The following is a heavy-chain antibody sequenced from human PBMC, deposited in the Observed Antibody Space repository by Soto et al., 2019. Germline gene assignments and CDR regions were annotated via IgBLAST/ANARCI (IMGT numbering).Heavy chain of an antibody. Sequence: LRLSFSASGFTFSSYAMHWVRQAPGKGLEYVSAISSNGGSTYYADSVKGRFTISRDNSKNTLYLQMSSLRAEDTAVYYCVKAGGTSLFDYWGQGTLVTVSS. J-gene: IGHJ4*02. V-gene: IGHV3-64D*06. CDR1: GFTFSSYA. CDR2: ISSNGGST. D-gene: IGHD3-16*01. CDR3: VKAGGTSLFDY.